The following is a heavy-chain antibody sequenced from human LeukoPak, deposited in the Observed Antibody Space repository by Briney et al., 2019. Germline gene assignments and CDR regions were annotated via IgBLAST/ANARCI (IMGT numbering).Heavy chain of an antibody. CDR2: IYHSGST. D-gene: IGHD3-22*01. V-gene: IGHV4-4*02. CDR1: GGSISSSNW. CDR3: AGDLGDSSGYSQGY. J-gene: IGHJ4*02. Sequence: SGTLSLTCAVSGGSISSSNWWSWVRQPPGKGLEWIGEIYHSGSTNYNPSLKSRVTISVDKSKNQFSLKLSSVTAADTAVYYCAGDLGDSSGYSQGYWGQGTLVTVSS.